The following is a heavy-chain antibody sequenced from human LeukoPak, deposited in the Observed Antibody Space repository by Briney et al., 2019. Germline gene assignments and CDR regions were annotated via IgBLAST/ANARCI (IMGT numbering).Heavy chain of an antibody. D-gene: IGHD5-24*01. CDR2: ISGSGSTI. J-gene: IGHJ3*02. V-gene: IGHV3-48*03. CDR1: GFTFRSYE. Sequence: QPGGSLRLSCAASGFTFRSYEMNWVRQAPGKGLEWVSYISGSGSTIHYADFVKGRFTISRDNAKNSLSLQMNSLRAEDTAVYYCARGGYNYGYAFDIWGQGTMVTASS. CDR3: ARGGYNYGYAFDI.